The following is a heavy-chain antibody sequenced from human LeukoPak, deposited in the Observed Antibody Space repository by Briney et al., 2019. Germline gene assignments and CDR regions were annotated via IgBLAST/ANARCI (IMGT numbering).Heavy chain of an antibody. CDR1: GFTFSSYG. D-gene: IGHD2-2*01. Sequence: GGSLRLSCAASGFTFSSYGMHWVRQAPGKGLEWVAVISYDGGNKYYADSVKGRFTISRDNSKNTLYLQMNSLRAEDTAVYYCAKESASVVVPACFDYWGQGTLVTVSS. CDR3: AKESASVVVPACFDY. V-gene: IGHV3-30*18. J-gene: IGHJ4*02. CDR2: ISYDGGNK.